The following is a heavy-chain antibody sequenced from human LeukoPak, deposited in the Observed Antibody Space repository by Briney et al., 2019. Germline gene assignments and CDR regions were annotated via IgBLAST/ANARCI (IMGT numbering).Heavy chain of an antibody. CDR3: ARVYGSGSSDYMDV. J-gene: IGHJ6*03. CDR2: IYYSGST. D-gene: IGHD3-10*01. V-gene: IGHV4-59*01. CDR1: GGSISSDY. Sequence: SETLSLTCTVTGGSISSDYWSSIRQPPGKGLEWTGHIYYSGSTNNNPLLKSRVTISVDTSKNQFALKLSSVTAADTAVYYCARVYGSGSSDYMDVWGEGTTVTISS.